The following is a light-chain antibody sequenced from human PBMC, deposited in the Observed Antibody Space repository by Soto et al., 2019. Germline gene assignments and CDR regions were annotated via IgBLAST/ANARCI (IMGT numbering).Light chain of an antibody. V-gene: IGLV2-14*01. J-gene: IGLJ1*01. CDR1: SSDDGGYNY. CDR2: DVS. CDR3: SSYTSSSTLSYV. Sequence: QSALTQPASVSGSPGQSITISCTGTSSDDGGYNYVSWYQQHPGKAPKLMIYDVSNRPSGVSNRFSGSKSGNTATLTISGLQAEDEADYYCSSYTSSSTLSYVFGTGTKVTVL.